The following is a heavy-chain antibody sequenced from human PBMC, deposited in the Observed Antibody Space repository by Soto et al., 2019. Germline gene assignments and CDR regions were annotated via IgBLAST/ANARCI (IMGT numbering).Heavy chain of an antibody. CDR3: ARSLIVVVPAAPDY. D-gene: IGHD2-2*01. Sequence: PGGSLRLSCAASGFTFSSYSMNWVRLAPGKGLEWVSYISSSSSTIYYADSVKGRFTISRDNAKNSLYLQMNSLRDEDTAVYYCARSLIVVVPAAPDYWGQGTLVTVSS. CDR2: ISSSSSTI. V-gene: IGHV3-48*02. CDR1: GFTFSSYS. J-gene: IGHJ4*02.